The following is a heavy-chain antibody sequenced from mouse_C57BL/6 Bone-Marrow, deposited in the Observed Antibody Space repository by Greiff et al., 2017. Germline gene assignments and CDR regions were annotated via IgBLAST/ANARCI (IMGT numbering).Heavy chain of an antibody. CDR2: INPGSGGT. CDR3: ARSKNWDSWFAF. Sequence: VQLQQSGAELVRPGTSVKVSCKASGYAFTNYLIEWVKQRPGQGLEWIGVINPGSGGTNYNETFKGKGTLTADKSSRSAYMQLSSLTSEDSAVYFCARSKNWDSWFAFWGQGTRVTVSA. CDR1: GYAFTNYL. V-gene: IGHV1-54*01. D-gene: IGHD4-1*01. J-gene: IGHJ3*01.